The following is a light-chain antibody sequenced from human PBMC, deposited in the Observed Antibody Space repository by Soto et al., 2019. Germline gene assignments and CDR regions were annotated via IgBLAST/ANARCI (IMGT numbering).Light chain of an antibody. CDR2: VAS. CDR1: QDISSY. V-gene: IGKV1-8*01. J-gene: IGKJ1*01. CDR3: QQSYSTTWT. Sequence: AIRMTQSPSSLSASPGDRVTITCRASQDISSYLAWYQQKPGKAPNLLIYVASTLQSGVPSRFSGSGSETDFTLTISSLQPEDFATYSCQQSYSTTWTFGQGTKVDI.